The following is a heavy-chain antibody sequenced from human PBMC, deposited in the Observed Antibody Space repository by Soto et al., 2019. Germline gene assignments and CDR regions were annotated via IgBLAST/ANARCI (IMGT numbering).Heavy chain of an antibody. CDR1: ESTVSRDW. V-gene: IGHV3-7*04. CDR3: SGGVGDAF. CDR2: INQDGSEK. D-gene: IGHD1-26*01. J-gene: IGHJ4*02. Sequence: EVHLVESGGGLVQTGGSLRLSCAIFESTVSRDWMNWVRQAPGKGLEWVAHINQDGSEKYYVDSVKGRFTISRDNAKKSLYRQMSGLRPADRAMYYCSGGVGDAFWGQGTLVTVSS.